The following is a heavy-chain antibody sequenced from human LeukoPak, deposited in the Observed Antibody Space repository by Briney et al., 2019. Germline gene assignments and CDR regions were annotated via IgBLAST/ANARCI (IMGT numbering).Heavy chain of an antibody. CDR3: ARCKGGWSDHYYGLDV. CDR1: GITVSSNF. D-gene: IGHD6-19*01. J-gene: IGHJ6*02. Sequence: GGSLRLSCAASGITVSSNFMSWVRQAPGKGLEWVSMIYADGTTHYTDSVKGRFTISRDNSKSTLNLQMVGLRAEDTAVYYCARCKGGWSDHYYGLDVWGQGTTVTVSS. CDR2: IYADGTT. V-gene: IGHV3-53*01.